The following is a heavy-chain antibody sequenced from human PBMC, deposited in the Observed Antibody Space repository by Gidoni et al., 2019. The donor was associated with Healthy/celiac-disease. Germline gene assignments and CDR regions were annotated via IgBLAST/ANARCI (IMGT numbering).Heavy chain of an antibody. CDR3: AKSSTPLGYYYYYGMDV. CDR2: ISGSGGST. V-gene: IGHV3-23*01. Sequence: EVQLLESGGGLVQPGGSLRLSCAASGFTFSSSAMSWVRQAPGKGLEWVAAISGSGGSTYYADSVKGRFTISRDNSKNTLYLQMNSLRAEDTAVYYCAKSSTPLGYYYYYGMDVWGQGTTVTVSS. CDR1: GFTFSSSA. J-gene: IGHJ6*02.